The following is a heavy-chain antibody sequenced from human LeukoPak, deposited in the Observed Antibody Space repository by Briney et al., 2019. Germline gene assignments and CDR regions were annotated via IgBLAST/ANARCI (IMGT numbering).Heavy chain of an antibody. Sequence: GGSLRLSCAASGFTFSDHYMDWVRQAPGKGLEWVGRTRNKANSYTTEYAASVKGRFTISRDDSKNSLYLQMNSLKTKDTAVYYCASYDSSGSDAFDIWGQGTMVTVSS. D-gene: IGHD3-22*01. J-gene: IGHJ3*02. CDR1: GFTFSDHY. CDR3: ASYDSSGSDAFDI. CDR2: TRNKANSYTT. V-gene: IGHV3-72*01.